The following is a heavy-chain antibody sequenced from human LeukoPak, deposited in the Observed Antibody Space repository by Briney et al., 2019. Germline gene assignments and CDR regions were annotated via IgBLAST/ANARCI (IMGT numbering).Heavy chain of an antibody. Sequence: GGSLRLSCAASGFIFSESGMHWVRQAPGKGLEWVAIVWPDGNKRYYGGSVKGRFAISRDNSKNTLYLQMSSLRVEDTAVYYCARDLGGPEGDGLDVWGQGTTVTVSS. CDR1: GFIFSESG. V-gene: IGHV3-33*01. CDR2: VWPDGNKR. CDR3: ARDLGGPEGDGLDV. D-gene: IGHD3-16*01. J-gene: IGHJ6*02.